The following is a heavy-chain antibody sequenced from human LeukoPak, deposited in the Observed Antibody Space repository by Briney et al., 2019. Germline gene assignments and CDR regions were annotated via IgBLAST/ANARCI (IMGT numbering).Heavy chain of an antibody. CDR1: RFTFSLYA. Sequence: PGGSLRLSCAASRFTFSLYAMHWVRQAPGKGLEWVSSISSSSSYIYYADSVKGRFTISRDNAKNSLYLQMNSLRAEDTAVYYCAYDPHWGQGTLVTVSS. J-gene: IGHJ4*02. CDR3: AYDPH. CDR2: ISSSSSYI. V-gene: IGHV3-21*01. D-gene: IGHD3-3*01.